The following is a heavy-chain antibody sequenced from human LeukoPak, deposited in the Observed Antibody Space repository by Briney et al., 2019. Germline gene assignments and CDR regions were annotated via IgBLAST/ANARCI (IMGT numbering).Heavy chain of an antibody. D-gene: IGHD6-6*01. CDR3: ARGGGSSSSVDY. CDR2: INHSVST. J-gene: IGHJ4*02. Sequence: SETLSLTCAVYGGSFSGYYWSWIRQPPGKGLEWIGEINHSVSTNYNPSLKSRVTISVATSNNQFSLKLSSVTAADTAVYYCARGGGSSSSVDYWGQGTLVTVSS. CDR1: GGSFSGYY. V-gene: IGHV4-34*01.